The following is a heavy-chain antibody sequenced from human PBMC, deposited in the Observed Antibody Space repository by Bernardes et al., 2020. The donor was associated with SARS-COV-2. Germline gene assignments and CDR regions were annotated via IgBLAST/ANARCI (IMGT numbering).Heavy chain of an antibody. V-gene: IGHV3-74*01. J-gene: IGHJ6*02. CDR3: AREQWLVPYYYGMDV. D-gene: IGHD6-19*01. Sequence: GGSLRLSCAASGFTFSSYWMHWVRQAPGKGLVWVSRINSDGSSTSYADSVKGRFTISRDNAKNTLYLQMNSLRAEDTAVYYCAREQWLVPYYYGMDVWGHGTTVAVSS. CDR2: INSDGSST. CDR1: GFTFSSYW.